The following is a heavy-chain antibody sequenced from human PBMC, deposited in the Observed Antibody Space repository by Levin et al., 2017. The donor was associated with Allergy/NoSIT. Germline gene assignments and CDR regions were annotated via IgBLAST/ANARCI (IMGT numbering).Heavy chain of an antibody. CDR3: ARVNYYGSGSYYRNYYFDY. J-gene: IGHJ4*02. V-gene: IGHV3-30*04. CDR2: ISYDGSNK. Sequence: GESLKISCAASGFTFSSYAMHWVRQAPGKGLEWVAVISYDGSNKYYADSVKGRFTISRDNSKNTLYLQMNSLRAEDTAVYYCARVNYYGSGSYYRNYYFDYWGQGTLVTVSS. CDR1: GFTFSSYA. D-gene: IGHD3-10*01.